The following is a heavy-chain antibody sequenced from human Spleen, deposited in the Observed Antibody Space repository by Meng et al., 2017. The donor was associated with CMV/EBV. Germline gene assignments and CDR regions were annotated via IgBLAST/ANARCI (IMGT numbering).Heavy chain of an antibody. CDR1: GFTFSDYY. Sequence: GESLKISCAASGFTFSDYYMSWVRQAPGKGLEWVAFIRYDGSNKYYADSVKGRFTISRDNSKNTLYLQMTSLRAEDTAVYYCAKDLLPYYYYGMDVWGQGTTVTVSS. CDR3: AKDLLPYYYYGMDV. V-gene: IGHV3-30*02. J-gene: IGHJ6*02. CDR2: IRYDGSNK.